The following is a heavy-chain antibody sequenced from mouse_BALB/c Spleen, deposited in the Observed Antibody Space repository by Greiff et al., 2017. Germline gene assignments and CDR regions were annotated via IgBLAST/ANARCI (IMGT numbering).Heavy chain of an antibody. J-gene: IGHJ3*01. CDR1: GFTFSSFG. CDR2: ISSGSSTI. V-gene: IGHV5-17*02. CDR3: ARQGYRYDAAWFAY. Sequence: EVKLVESGGGLVQPGGSRKLSCAASGFTFSSFGMHWVRQAPEKGLEWVAYISSGSSTIYYPDTVKGRFTISRDNAKNTLYLQMSSLKSEDTAMYYCARQGYRYDAAWFAYWGQGTLVTVSA. D-gene: IGHD2-14*01.